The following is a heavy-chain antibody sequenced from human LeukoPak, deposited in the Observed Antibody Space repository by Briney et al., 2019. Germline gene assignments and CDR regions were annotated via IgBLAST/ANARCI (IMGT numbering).Heavy chain of an antibody. CDR3: ARDGSPYYGSGKSRYGMDV. D-gene: IGHD3-10*01. CDR1: GGSISSGGYY. J-gene: IGHJ6*01. Sequence: SQTLSPTCTVSGGSISSGGYYWSWIRQHPGKGLEWIGYIYYSGSTYYNPSLKSRVTISVDTSKNQFSLKLSSVTAADTAVYYCARDGSPYYGSGKSRYGMDVWGKEPRSPSPQ. CDR2: IYYSGST. V-gene: IGHV4-31*03.